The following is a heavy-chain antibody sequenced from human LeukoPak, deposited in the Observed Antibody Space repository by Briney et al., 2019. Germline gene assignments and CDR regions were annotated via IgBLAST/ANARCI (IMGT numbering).Heavy chain of an antibody. D-gene: IGHD3-3*01. J-gene: IGHJ4*02. CDR1: GFTFSSYA. CDR2: ISVNGDNT. V-gene: IGHV3-23*01. Sequence: GGSLRLSCAASGFTFSSYAMSWVRQAPGKGLEWVSTISVNGDNTYYADSVKGRFTTSRDNSKNTLYLQMNSLRAEDTDVYYCAKHLGVGIITTKNYFDYWGQGALVTVSS. CDR3: AKHLGVGIITTKNYFDY.